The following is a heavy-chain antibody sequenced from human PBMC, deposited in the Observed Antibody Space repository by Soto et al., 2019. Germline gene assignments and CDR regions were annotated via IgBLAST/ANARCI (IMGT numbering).Heavy chain of an antibody. Sequence: SETLSLTCTVSGGSISSYYWSWIRQPPGKGLEWIGNIYYSGSTYYNPSLKSRVTISVDRSKNQFSLKLSSVTAADTAVYYCARTPDIWGQGTMVTVSS. V-gene: IGHV4-59*12. CDR1: GGSISSYY. CDR2: IYYSGST. J-gene: IGHJ3*02. CDR3: ARTPDI.